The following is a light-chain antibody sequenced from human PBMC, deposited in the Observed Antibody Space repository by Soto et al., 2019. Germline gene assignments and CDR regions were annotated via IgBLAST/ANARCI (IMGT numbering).Light chain of an antibody. Sequence: QLVLAQSPSASASLGASVKLTCTLSSGHSTYAIAWHQQQPEKGPRYLMKLNSDGSHTKGDGIPERFSGSSSGAERYLSISSLHSEDEADYYCQSWDTGIHRVFGGGTKLTVL. V-gene: IGLV4-69*01. J-gene: IGLJ2*01. CDR1: SGHSTYA. CDR2: LNSDGSH. CDR3: QSWDTGIHRV.